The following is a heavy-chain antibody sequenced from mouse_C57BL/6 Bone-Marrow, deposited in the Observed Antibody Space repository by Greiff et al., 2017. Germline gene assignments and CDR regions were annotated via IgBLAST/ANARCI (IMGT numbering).Heavy chain of an antibody. CDR1: GYTFTSYG. J-gene: IGHJ2*01. CDR3: ARNYYGSSYTYYFDY. CDR2: IYPRSGNT. D-gene: IGHD1-1*01. V-gene: IGHV1-81*01. Sequence: QVQLQQSGAELARPGASVKLSCKASGYTFTSYGISWVKQRTGQGLEWIGEIYPRSGNTYYNEKFKGKATLTADTSSSTAYMELRRLTSEDSAVYFCARNYYGSSYTYYFDYWGQGTTLTVSA.